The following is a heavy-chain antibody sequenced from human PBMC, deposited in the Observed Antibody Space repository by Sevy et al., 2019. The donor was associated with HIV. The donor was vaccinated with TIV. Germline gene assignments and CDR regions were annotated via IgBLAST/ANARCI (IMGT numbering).Heavy chain of an antibody. CDR3: ARESIAAIGDFDY. J-gene: IGHJ4*02. CDR1: GGSINNYF. CDR2: IYYSGST. Sequence: SETLSLTCTVSGGSINNYFWSWIRQPPGKGLQWIGYIYYSGSTNYNPSLKSRVTISVDTSKTQFSLKLTSVTAADTAVYYCARESIAAIGDFDYWGQRTLVTVSS. D-gene: IGHD6-13*01. V-gene: IGHV4-59*01.